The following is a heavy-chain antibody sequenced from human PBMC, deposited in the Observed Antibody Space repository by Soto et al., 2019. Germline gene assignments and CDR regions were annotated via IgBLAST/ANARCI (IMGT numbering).Heavy chain of an antibody. CDR2: INPNSGGT. V-gene: IGHV1-2*04. CDR3: ARGQCKWSYSHYYGMDF. CDR1: GYTFTGYY. D-gene: IGHD1-26*01. Sequence: ASVKVSCKASGYTFTGYYMHWVRQAPGQGLEWMGWINPNSGGTNYAQKFQGWVTMTRDTSISTAYMELSRLRSDDTAVYYCARGQCKWSYSHYYGMDFWGQGTTVTVSS. J-gene: IGHJ6*02.